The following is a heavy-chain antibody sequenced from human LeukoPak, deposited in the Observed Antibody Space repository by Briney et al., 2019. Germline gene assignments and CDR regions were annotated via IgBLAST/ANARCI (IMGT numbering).Heavy chain of an antibody. Sequence: PSETLSLTCAVYGGTFSGYYWGWIRRPPGMGLEWIGTLSHSGNTYFNPSLKSRVTISVDTSKNLFSLDLTSVTAPDTAVYYCGRREYGVGFQHWGQGTPVTVSS. CDR3: GRREYGVGFQH. CDR2: LSHSGNT. CDR1: GGTFSGYY. V-gene: IGHV4-34*01. J-gene: IGHJ1*01. D-gene: IGHD2-8*01.